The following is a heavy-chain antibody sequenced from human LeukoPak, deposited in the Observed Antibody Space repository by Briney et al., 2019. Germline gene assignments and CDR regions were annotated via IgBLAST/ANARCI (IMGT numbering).Heavy chain of an antibody. CDR3: ARDGAGYDSSGYWFDP. D-gene: IGHD3-22*01. V-gene: IGHV1-18*01. Sequence: ASVKVSCKASGYTFTSYGISWVRQAAGQGLEWMGLISAYNGNTNYAQKLQGRVTMTTDTSTSTAYVELRSLRSDDTAVYYCARDGAGYDSSGYWFDPWGQGTLVSVSS. CDR2: ISAYNGNT. CDR1: GYTFTSYG. J-gene: IGHJ5*02.